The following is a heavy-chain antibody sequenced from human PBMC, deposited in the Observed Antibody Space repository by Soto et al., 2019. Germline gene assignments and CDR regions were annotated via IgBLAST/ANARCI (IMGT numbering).Heavy chain of an antibody. J-gene: IGHJ6*02. CDR2: IKEDGNEK. Sequence: GGSLRLSCAASRFTFATYWMIWVRQAPGKGLEWVAHIKEDGNEKSYVDSVKGRFTISRDNAKKSVYLQMNSLRAEDTAVYYCARGIDDYASYGMDLWGQGTTVTVSS. V-gene: IGHV3-7*01. CDR3: ARGIDDYASYGMDL. CDR1: RFTFATYW.